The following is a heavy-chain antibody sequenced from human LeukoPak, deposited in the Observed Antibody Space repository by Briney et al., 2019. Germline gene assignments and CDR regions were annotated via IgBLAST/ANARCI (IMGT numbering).Heavy chain of an antibody. D-gene: IGHD3-10*01. V-gene: IGHV1-69*04. CDR3: ARDGAKYYYGSGSYSNNWFDP. CDR1: GGTFSSYA. Sequence: GSSVKVSCKASGGTFSSYAISWVRQAPGQGLEWMGRIIPILGIANYAQKFQGRVTITADKSTSTAYMELSSLRSEDTAVYYCARDGAKYYYGSGSYSNNWFDPWGQGTLVTVSS. CDR2: IIPILGIA. J-gene: IGHJ5*02.